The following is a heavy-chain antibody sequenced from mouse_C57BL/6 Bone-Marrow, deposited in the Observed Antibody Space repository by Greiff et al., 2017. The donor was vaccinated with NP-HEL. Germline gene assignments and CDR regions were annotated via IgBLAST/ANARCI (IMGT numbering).Heavy chain of an antibody. J-gene: IGHJ2*01. CDR2: IYPGDGDT. D-gene: IGHD4-1*01. V-gene: IGHV1-82*01. CDR1: GYAFSSSW. CDR3: AFLTGYYLDY. Sequence: QVQLQQSGPELVKPGASVKISCKASGYAFSSSWMNWVKQRPGKGLEWIGRIYPGDGDTNYNGKFKGKATLTADKSSSTAYMQLSSLTSEDSAVYFCAFLTGYYLDYWGQGTTLTVSS.